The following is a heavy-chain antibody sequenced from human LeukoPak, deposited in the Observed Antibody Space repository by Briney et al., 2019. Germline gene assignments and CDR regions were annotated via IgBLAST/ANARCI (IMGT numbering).Heavy chain of an antibody. CDR3: AKVMGSESLQYSYGLY. D-gene: IGHD5-18*01. CDR1: GFTFSSYG. Sequence: GGSLRLSCVAYGFTFSSYGMHWVRQAPGKGLQWVAFIHYHGDNYIHYADSAKGRFTISRDNSKNTLYLQMNSLRAEDTAVYYCAKVMGSESLQYSYGLYWGQGTLVTVSS. CDR2: IHYHGDNYI. J-gene: IGHJ4*02. V-gene: IGHV3-30*02.